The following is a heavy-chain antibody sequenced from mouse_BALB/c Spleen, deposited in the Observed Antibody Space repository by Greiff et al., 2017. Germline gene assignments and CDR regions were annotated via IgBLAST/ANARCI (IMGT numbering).Heavy chain of an antibody. D-gene: IGHD2-4*01. J-gene: IGHJ2*01. CDR3: ARLYDYYFDY. V-gene: IGHV1-80*01. Sequence: LVESGAELVRPGSSVKISCKASGYAFSSYWMNWVKQRPGQGLEWIGQIYPGDGDTNYNGKFKGKATLTADKSSSTAYMQLSSLTSEDSAVYFCARLYDYYFDYWGQGTTLTVSS. CDR2: IYPGDGDT. CDR1: GYAFSSYW.